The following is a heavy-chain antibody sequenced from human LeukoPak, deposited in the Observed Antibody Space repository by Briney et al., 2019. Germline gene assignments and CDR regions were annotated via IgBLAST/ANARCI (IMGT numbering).Heavy chain of an antibody. V-gene: IGHV3-33*01. D-gene: IGHD3-9*01. Sequence: GRALRLSCAASGFNFGGNGMQWVRQAPGKGLEWLAAMWNDGRTFYRDSVKGRIIMSRDISKNTLYLQMDSLRGEDTGIYYCAREYFDVWGQGTTVSVSS. CDR2: MWNDGRT. CDR3: AREYFDV. J-gene: IGHJ6*02. CDR1: GFNFGGNG.